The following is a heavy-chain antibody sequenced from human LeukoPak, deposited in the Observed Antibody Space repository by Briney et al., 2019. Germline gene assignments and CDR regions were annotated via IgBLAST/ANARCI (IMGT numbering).Heavy chain of an antibody. J-gene: IGHJ6*04. D-gene: IGHD3-10*02. CDR3: AELGITMIGGV. CDR2: IDYDGSTT. Sequence: PGGSLRLSCAGSGFSLSTFWMHWVRQAPGKGLVWVSRIDYDGSTTTYADSVKGRFTISRDNAKNSLYLQMNSLRAEDTAVYYCAELGITMIGGVWGKGTTVTISS. V-gene: IGHV3-74*01. CDR1: GFSLSTFW.